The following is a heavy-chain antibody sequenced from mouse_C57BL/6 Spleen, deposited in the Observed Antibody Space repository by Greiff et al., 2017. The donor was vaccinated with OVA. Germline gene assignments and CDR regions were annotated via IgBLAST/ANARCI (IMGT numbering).Heavy chain of an antibody. V-gene: IGHV1-18*01. CDR1: GYTFTDYN. CDR2: INPNNGGT. CDR3: ARRGYSNYFAWFAY. D-gene: IGHD2-5*01. Sequence: EVQLQQSGPELVKPGASVKIPCKASGYTFTDYNMDWVKQSHGKSLEWIGDINPNNGGTIYNQKFKGKATLTVDKSSSTAYMELRGLTSEDTAVYYCARRGYSNYFAWFAYWGQGTLVTVSA. J-gene: IGHJ3*01.